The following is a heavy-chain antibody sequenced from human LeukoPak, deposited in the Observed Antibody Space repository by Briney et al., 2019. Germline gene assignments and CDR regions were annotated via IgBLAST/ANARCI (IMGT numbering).Heavy chain of an antibody. V-gene: IGHV4-59*01. D-gene: IGHD3-22*01. Sequence: SETLSLTCTVSGGSISSYYWSWIRQPPGKGLEWIGYIYYSGSTNYNPSLKSRVTISVDTSKNQFSLKVSSVTAADTAVYYCAGTIGTYYYDPYYFDYWGQGTLVTVSS. CDR1: GGSISSYY. CDR2: IYYSGST. CDR3: AGTIGTYYYDPYYFDY. J-gene: IGHJ4*02.